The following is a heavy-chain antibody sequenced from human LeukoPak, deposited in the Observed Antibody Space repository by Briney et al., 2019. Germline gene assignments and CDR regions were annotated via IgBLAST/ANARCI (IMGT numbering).Heavy chain of an antibody. Sequence: SETLSLTCSVSGGSISSYYWSWIRQPPGKGLEWIGYIYYSGSTNYNPSLKSRVTISVDTSKNQFSLKLSSVTAADTAVYYCARHLGFGESPFDYWGQGTLVTVSS. J-gene: IGHJ4*02. CDR2: IYYSGST. D-gene: IGHD3-10*01. CDR1: GGSISSYY. V-gene: IGHV4-59*08. CDR3: ARHLGFGESPFDY.